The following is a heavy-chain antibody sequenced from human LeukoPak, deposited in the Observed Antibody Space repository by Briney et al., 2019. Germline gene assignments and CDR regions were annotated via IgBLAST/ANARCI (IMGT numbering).Heavy chain of an antibody. J-gene: IGHJ4*02. D-gene: IGHD6-19*01. CDR2: IWYDGSKQ. V-gene: IGHV3-33*01. CDR3: ARDIRSSYFDC. Sequence: PGRSLRLSCAASGFNFKNYSMHWVRQAPDKGLEWAAVIWYDGSKQYYADSVKGRFTISRDNSKNMLYLQINSLRVEDTAVYYCARDIRSSYFDCWGQGTLVTVSS. CDR1: GFNFKNYS.